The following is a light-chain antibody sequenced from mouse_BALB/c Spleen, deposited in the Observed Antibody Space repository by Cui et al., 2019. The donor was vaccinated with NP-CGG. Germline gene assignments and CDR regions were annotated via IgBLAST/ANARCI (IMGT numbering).Light chain of an antibody. J-gene: IGLJ1*01. V-gene: IGLV1*01. CDR3: ALWYSNHWV. CDR1: IGAVTTSNY. Sequence: QVVVTQESALPTSPGETVTLTCRSSIGAVTTSNYANWVQEKPDHLFAGLIGGTNNRAPGVPARFSGSLIGDKAALTITGAQTEDEAIYFCALWYSNHWVFGGGTKLTVL. CDR2: GTN.